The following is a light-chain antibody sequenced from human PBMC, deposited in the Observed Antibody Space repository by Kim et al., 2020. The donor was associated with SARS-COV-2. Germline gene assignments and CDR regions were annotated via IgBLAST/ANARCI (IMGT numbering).Light chain of an antibody. V-gene: IGLV1-44*01. CDR3: AAWDDSLNGVV. J-gene: IGLJ2*01. Sequence: QRVASSGSGGSTNVGSSSAYRYQQLPDTATKPLISSNNQRPSGVPVRFSGSKSSTSASLAISGLQSEDEADYYCAAWDDSLNGVVFGGGTQLTVL. CDR2: SNN. CDR1: STNVGSSS.